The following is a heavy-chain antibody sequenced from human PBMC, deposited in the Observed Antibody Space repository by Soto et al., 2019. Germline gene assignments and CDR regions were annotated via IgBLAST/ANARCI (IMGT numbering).Heavy chain of an antibody. CDR2: INPSGGST. CDR3: AREMSDNDFWSGYYWGAGFYFMDF. CDR1: GYTFTSYY. J-gene: IGHJ6*03. V-gene: IGHV1-46*03. D-gene: IGHD3-3*01. Sequence: GASVKVSCKASGYTFTSYYMHWVRHAPGQGLEWMGIINPSGGSTSYAQKFQGRVTMTRDTSTSTVYMELSSLRSEDTAVYYCAREMSDNDFWSGYYWGAGFYFMDFWGRGSAVTVS.